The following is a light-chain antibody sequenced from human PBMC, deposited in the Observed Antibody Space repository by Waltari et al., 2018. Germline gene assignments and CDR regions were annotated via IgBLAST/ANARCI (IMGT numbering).Light chain of an antibody. CDR3: LQSDGIPFT. CDR2: KTS. CDR1: QSVGPF. V-gene: IGKV1-39*01. Sequence: DIKMTQSPSSPSASIGDTVTITCRASQSVGPFLNWYQQKPGEAPNRLIYKTSHLQGGVSSRFSGSGSGTEFSLTIDNLQPEDFATYYCLQSDGIPFTFGPGT. J-gene: IGKJ2*01.